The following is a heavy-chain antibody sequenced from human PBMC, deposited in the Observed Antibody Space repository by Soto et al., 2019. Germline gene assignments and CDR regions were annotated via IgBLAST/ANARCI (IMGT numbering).Heavy chain of an antibody. CDR2: IYYSGST. CDR1: GGSISSGGYY. J-gene: IGHJ4*02. D-gene: IGHD2-15*01. Sequence: QVQLQESGPGLVKPSQTLSLTCTVSGGSISSGGYYWSWIRQHPGKGLEWIGYIYYSGSTYYNPSLKSRVTISVDTSKNQFSLKLSSVTAADTAVYYCARGRGGSFGYCSSGSCYPLDYWGQGTLVTVSS. V-gene: IGHV4-31*03. CDR3: ARGRGGSFGYCSSGSCYPLDY.